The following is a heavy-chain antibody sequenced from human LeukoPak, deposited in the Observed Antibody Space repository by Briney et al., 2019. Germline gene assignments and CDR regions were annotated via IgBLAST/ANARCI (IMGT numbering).Heavy chain of an antibody. CDR1: GGSVSSGSYH. CDR3: VRGDDGSSGWLFDY. Sequence: KPSETLSLTCTVSGGSVSSGSYHWSWIRQPPGKGLEWIGYIYHSGSTNYNPSLKSRVTISVDTSNNQLSLKLSSVTAADTAVYYCVRGDDGSSGWLFDYWGQGTLVTVSS. D-gene: IGHD6-19*01. CDR2: IYHSGST. V-gene: IGHV4-61*01. J-gene: IGHJ4*02.